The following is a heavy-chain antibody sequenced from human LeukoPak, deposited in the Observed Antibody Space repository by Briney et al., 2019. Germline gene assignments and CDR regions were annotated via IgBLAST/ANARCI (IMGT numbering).Heavy chain of an antibody. CDR2: INPSGGST. J-gene: IGHJ6*02. Sequence: ASVKVSCKASGYTFTSYHMHWVRQAPGQGLEWMGIINPSGGSTSYAQKFQGRVTMTRDTSTSTDYMELSSLRSEDTAVYYCARDLVYYDSSLGMDVWGQGTTVTVSS. CDR3: ARDLVYYDSSLGMDV. D-gene: IGHD3-22*01. CDR1: GYTFTSYH. V-gene: IGHV1-46*01.